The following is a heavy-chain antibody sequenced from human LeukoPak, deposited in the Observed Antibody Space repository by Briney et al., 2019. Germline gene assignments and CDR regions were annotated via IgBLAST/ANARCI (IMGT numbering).Heavy chain of an antibody. J-gene: IGHJ5*02. CDR1: GYSISSGYF. V-gene: IGHV4-38-2*02. CDR3: ARIYSSSWFLNWFDP. D-gene: IGHD6-13*01. CDR2: IYHSGST. Sequence: PSETLSLTCTVSGYSISSGYFWGWIRQPPGKGLECIGTIYHSGSTYYNPSLKSRVTISVDMSKTQFSLKLNSVTAADTAVYYCARIYSSSWFLNWFDPWGQGTLVTVS.